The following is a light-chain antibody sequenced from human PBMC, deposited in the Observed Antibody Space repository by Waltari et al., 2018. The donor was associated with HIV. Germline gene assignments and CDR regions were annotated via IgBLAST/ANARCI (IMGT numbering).Light chain of an antibody. CDR3: QQYYTFPRT. J-gene: IGKJ1*01. Sequence: DIQITQSPPSLSASVGQRVTITCRASQTVRSSLAWYQQRPGKAPKSLVYGASKLQTEVPLRFSAGGSGTNFSLTINSLKPEDFATYICQQYYTFPRTFGRGTRVDMK. CDR1: QTVRSS. CDR2: GAS. V-gene: IGKV1D-16*01.